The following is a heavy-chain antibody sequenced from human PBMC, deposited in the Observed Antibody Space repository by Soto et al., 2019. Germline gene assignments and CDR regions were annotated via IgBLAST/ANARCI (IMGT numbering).Heavy chain of an antibody. CDR1: GGSINNYY. D-gene: IGHD6-25*01. CDR2: IYYTGST. Sequence: SXTLSLTCSVSGGSINNYYGTRIRQPPGKRLEWIGAIYYTGSTTYNPSLRSRVTFSVDTSKNQFSLSLTSVTAADTAVYFCATVVSGGHSDYWGQGTRVTVS. CDR3: ATVVSGGHSDY. V-gene: IGHV4-59*01. J-gene: IGHJ4*02.